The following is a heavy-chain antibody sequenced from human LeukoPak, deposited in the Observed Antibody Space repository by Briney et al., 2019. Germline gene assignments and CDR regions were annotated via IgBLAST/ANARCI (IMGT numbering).Heavy chain of an antibody. CDR3: ARGRVTATDGFDI. J-gene: IGHJ3*02. CDR1: GYTFTSYF. CDR2: INPTGGST. D-gene: IGHD2-21*02. Sequence: ASVKVSCKASGYTFTSYFIHWVRQPPGEGLEWMGIINPTGGSTRYAQKFQGRVTMTRDTSTSTVYMELSSLRSEDTAVYYCARGRVTATDGFDIWGQGTTVIVSS. V-gene: IGHV1-46*01.